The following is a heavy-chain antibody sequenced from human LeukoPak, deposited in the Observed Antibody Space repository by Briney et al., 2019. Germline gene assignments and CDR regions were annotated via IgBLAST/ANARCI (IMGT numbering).Heavy chain of an antibody. CDR3: ARVRREANYGGAFDY. J-gene: IGHJ4*02. V-gene: IGHV4-30-2*01. CDR1: GGSISSGGYS. D-gene: IGHD4-23*01. Sequence: SETLSLTCAVSGGSISSGGYSWSWIRQPPGKGLEWIGYIYHSGSTYYNPSLKSRVTISVDRSKNQFSLKLSSVTAADTAVYYCARVRREANYGGAFDYWGRGTLVTVSS. CDR2: IYHSGST.